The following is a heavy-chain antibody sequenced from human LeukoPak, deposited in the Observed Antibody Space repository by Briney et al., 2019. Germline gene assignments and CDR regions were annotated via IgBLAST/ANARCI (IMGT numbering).Heavy chain of an antibody. Sequence: GGSLRLSCAASGFTFSSYGMHWVRQAPGKGLEWVAVISYDGSNKYYADSVKGRFTISRDNSKNTLYLQMNSLRAEDTAVYYCAKDSSSWYGYFQHWGQGTLVTVSS. D-gene: IGHD6-13*01. CDR3: AKDSSSWYGYFQH. V-gene: IGHV3-30*18. CDR2: ISYDGSNK. J-gene: IGHJ1*01. CDR1: GFTFSSYG.